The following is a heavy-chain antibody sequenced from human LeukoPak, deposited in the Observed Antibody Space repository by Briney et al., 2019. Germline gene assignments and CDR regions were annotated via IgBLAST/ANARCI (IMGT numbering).Heavy chain of an antibody. V-gene: IGHV4-59*08. Sequence: PSETLSLTCTVSGGFISGYYWSWIRQPPGKGLEWIGYIYYTGDTNYNPSLKSRVTISVDTSKNQFSLKLTSVTAADTAVYYCARHWYGGAFDVWDQGSMVTVSS. D-gene: IGHD1-14*01. CDR1: GGFISGYY. J-gene: IGHJ3*01. CDR3: ARHWYGGAFDV. CDR2: IYYTGDT.